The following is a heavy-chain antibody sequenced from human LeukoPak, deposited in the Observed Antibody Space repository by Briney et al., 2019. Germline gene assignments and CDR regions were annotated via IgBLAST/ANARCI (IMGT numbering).Heavy chain of an antibody. V-gene: IGHV1-2*04. D-gene: IGHD3-22*01. Sequence: ASVKVSCKASGYTFTGYYMHWVRQAPGLGLEWMGWINPNSGGTNYAQKFQGWVTVTRDTSISTAYMELRRLRSDDTAVYYCARTYYYDSSGANDAFDIWGQGTMVTVSS. CDR1: GYTFTGYY. CDR2: INPNSGGT. J-gene: IGHJ3*02. CDR3: ARTYYYDSSGANDAFDI.